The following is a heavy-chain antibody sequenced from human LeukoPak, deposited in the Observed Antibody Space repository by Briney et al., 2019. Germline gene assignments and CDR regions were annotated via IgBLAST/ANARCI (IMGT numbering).Heavy chain of an antibody. D-gene: IGHD2-2*02. CDR1: GYTLTELS. J-gene: IGHJ5*02. Sequence: ASVKVSCKVSGYTLTELSMHWVRQAPGKGLEWMGGFDPEDGETIYAQKFQGRVTMTEDTSTDTAYMELSSLRSEDTAVYYCATVTVVPAAIKENWFDPWGQGTLVTVSS. CDR2: FDPEDGET. CDR3: ATVTVVPAAIKENWFDP. V-gene: IGHV1-24*01.